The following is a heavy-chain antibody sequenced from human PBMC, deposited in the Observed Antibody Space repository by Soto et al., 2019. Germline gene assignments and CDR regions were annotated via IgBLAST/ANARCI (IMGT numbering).Heavy chain of an antibody. CDR1: GDIVSSDSAA. CDR3: VREELTRRFDY. CDR2: TYFRSKWVY. V-gene: IGHV6-1*01. Sequence: SQTLSLTCAISGDIVSSDSAAWNWIRQSPSRGLEWLGRTYFRSKWVYDYAGPMKGRVTVSPDTAKNQFSLHLNSVTPEDTAVYYCVREELTRRFDYWGQGSLVTVSS. J-gene: IGHJ4*01. D-gene: IGHD3-9*01.